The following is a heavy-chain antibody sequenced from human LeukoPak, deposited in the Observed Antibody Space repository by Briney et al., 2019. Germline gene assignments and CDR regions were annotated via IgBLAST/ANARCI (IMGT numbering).Heavy chain of an antibody. J-gene: IGHJ5*02. Sequence: GGSLRLSCAASGFTFSSYWMSWVRQAPGKGLEWVANIKQDGSEKYYVDSVKGRFTISRDNAKNSLYLQMNSLRAEDTAVYYCARGLEKYSSSWYNWFDPWGQGTLVTVSS. D-gene: IGHD6-13*01. CDR1: GFTFSSYW. CDR3: ARGLEKYSSSWYNWFDP. V-gene: IGHV3-7*01. CDR2: IKQDGSEK.